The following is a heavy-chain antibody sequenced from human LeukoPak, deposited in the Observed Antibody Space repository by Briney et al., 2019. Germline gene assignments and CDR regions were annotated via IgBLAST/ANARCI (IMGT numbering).Heavy chain of an antibody. CDR3: TTEGAIVVVPAAIETTFDY. CDR1: GFTFSNAW. CDR2: IKSKTDGGTT. J-gene: IGHJ4*02. V-gene: IGHV3-15*01. Sequence: PGGSLRLSCAASGFTFSNAWMSWVRQAPGKGLEWVGRIKSKTDGGTTDYAAPVKGRSTISRDDSKNTLYLQMNSLKTEDTAVYYCTTEGAIVVVPAAIETTFDYWGQGTLVTVSS. D-gene: IGHD2-2*02.